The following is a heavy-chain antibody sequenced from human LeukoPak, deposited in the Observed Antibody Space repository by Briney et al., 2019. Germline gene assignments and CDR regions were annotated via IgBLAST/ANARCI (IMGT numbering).Heavy chain of an antibody. Sequence: PGGSLRLSCAASGFTLSSYAMSWVRQAPGKGLEWASAISGSGDSRYYADSVRGRLTISRDNSKNTLYLQMNSLRIEDTAVYYCARDDGTHFFDYWGQGTLVTVSS. CDR2: ISGSGDSR. CDR1: GFTLSSYA. D-gene: IGHD1-26*01. V-gene: IGHV3-23*01. J-gene: IGHJ4*02. CDR3: ARDDGTHFFDY.